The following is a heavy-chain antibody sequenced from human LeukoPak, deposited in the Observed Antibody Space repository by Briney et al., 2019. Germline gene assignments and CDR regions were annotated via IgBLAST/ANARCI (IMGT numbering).Heavy chain of an antibody. CDR1: GFTGGSDY. V-gene: IGHV3-53*01. D-gene: IGHD1-26*01. CDR2: IYSGVST. Sequence: GGSLRLSYASSGFTGGSDYMSWVRQAPGKGLEWVSIIYSGVSTSYADSVKGRFTISRDNSKNTLYLQMNSLRAEDTAVYYCARFIVGATTESAFEYPGQGKLVTVSS. CDR3: ARFIVGATTESAFEY. J-gene: IGHJ4*02.